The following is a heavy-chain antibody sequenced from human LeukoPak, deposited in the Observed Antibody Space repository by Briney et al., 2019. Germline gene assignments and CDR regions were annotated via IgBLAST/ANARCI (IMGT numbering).Heavy chain of an antibody. CDR1: GFTVSSNY. CDR3: ARESVVAQNFDY. Sequence: GGSLRLSCAASGFTVSSNYMSWVRQAPGKGLEWVSVIYSGGSTYYADSVKGRFTISRDNSKNTLYLQMNSLRAEDTAAYYCARESVVAQNFDYWGQGTLVTVSS. CDR2: IYSGGST. J-gene: IGHJ4*02. V-gene: IGHV3-53*01. D-gene: IGHD5-12*01.